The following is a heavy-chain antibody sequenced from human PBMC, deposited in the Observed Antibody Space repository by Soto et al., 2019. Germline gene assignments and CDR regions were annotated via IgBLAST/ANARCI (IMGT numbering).Heavy chain of an antibody. CDR2: VYYSEST. CDR1: GVSISSYY. J-gene: IGHJ6*02. Sequence: QVQLQESGPGLVKPSETLSLTCTVSGVSISSYYWSWIRQPPGKGLEWIGYVYYSESTKHNPSLKSRVTISIETSKNQFSLNLSAVTAADTAVYYCARVTPYGSGSYYNAGGMDVWGQGTTVTVSS. D-gene: IGHD3-10*01. CDR3: ARVTPYGSGSYYNAGGMDV. V-gene: IGHV4-59*01.